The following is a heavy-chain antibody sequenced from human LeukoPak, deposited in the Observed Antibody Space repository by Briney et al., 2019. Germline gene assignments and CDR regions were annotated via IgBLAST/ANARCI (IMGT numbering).Heavy chain of an antibody. CDR1: GFTFSSYS. CDR2: ISSSSSYI. Sequence: GGSLRLSCAASGFTFSSYSMNWVRQAPGKGLEWVSSISSSSSYIYYADSVKGRFTISRGNAKNSLYLQMNSLRAEDTAVYYCARFNGDAFDYWGQGTLVTVSS. J-gene: IGHJ4*02. CDR3: ARFNGDAFDY. V-gene: IGHV3-21*01. D-gene: IGHD4-17*01.